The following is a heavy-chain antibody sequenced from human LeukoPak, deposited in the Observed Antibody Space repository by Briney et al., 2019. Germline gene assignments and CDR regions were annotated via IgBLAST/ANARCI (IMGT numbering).Heavy chain of an antibody. CDR3: AIRGEGSSWSGYGDY. Sequence: GASVKVSCKASGYTFTSYYMHWVRQAPGQGLEWMGRINPNSGGTNYAQKFQGRVTMTRDTSISTAYMELSRLRSDDTAVYYCAIRGEGSSWSGYGDYWGQGTLVTVSS. CDR2: INPNSGGT. J-gene: IGHJ4*02. V-gene: IGHV1-2*06. CDR1: GYTFTSYY. D-gene: IGHD6-13*01.